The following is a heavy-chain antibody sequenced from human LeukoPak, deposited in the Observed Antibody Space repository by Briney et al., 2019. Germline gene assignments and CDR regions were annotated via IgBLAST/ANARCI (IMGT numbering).Heavy chain of an antibody. V-gene: IGHV3-23*01. CDR2: ISGGGGT. CDR1: GFTFSSYA. Sequence: GGSLRLSCVASGFTFSSYAMSWVRQAPGKGLEWVSAISGGGGTYYADSVKGRFTISRDNSKNTLYVQMNSLRAEDTAVYYCAKDLSYYYYMDVWGKGTTVTVSS. CDR3: AKDLSYYYYMDV. J-gene: IGHJ6*03.